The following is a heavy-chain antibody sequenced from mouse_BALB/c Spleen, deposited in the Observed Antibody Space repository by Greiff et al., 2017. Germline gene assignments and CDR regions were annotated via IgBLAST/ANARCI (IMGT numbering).Heavy chain of an antibody. Sequence: QVQLQQPGAELVKPGTSVKLSCKASGYNFTSYWINWVKLRPGQGLEWIGDIYPGSGSTNYNEKFKSKATLTVDTSSSTAYMQLSSLASEDSALYYGARGVTTVVDYAMDYWGQGTSVTVSS. CDR2: IYPGSGST. J-gene: IGHJ4*01. CDR3: ARGVTTVVDYAMDY. V-gene: IGHV1-55*01. D-gene: IGHD1-1*01. CDR1: GYNFTSYW.